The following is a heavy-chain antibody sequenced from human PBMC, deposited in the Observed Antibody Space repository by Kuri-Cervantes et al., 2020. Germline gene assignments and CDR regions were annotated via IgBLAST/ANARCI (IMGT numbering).Heavy chain of an antibody. J-gene: IGHJ3*02. Sequence: GGSLRLSCAASGFTFSSYAMHWARQAPGKGLEWVAVISYDGSNKYYADSVKGRFTISRDNSKNTLYLQMNSLRAEDTAVYYCAKSNSWYAFDIWGQGTMVTVSS. CDR1: GFTFSSYA. D-gene: IGHD6-13*01. CDR2: ISYDGSNK. CDR3: AKSNSWYAFDI. V-gene: IGHV3-30*07.